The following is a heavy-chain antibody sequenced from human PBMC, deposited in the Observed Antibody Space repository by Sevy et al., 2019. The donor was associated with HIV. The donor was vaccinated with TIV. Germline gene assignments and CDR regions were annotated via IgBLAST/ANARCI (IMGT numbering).Heavy chain of an antibody. J-gene: IGHJ6*02. V-gene: IGHV3-7*01. D-gene: IGHD3-22*01. Sequence: GGSLRLSCAASRFTFSSYWMSWVHQAPGKELEWVANIDQDGSEKYHLDSVKGRFTISRDNAKNSLYLQMSSLRAEDSYVYFCARVSSIYSDRGYFYAMDVWGQGTTVTVSS. CDR1: RFTFSSYW. CDR2: IDQDGSEK. CDR3: ARVSSIYSDRGYFYAMDV.